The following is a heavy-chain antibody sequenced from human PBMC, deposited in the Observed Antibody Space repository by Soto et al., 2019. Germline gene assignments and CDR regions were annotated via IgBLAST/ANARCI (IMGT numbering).Heavy chain of an antibody. CDR1: GFPFSNAW. D-gene: IGHD3-3*01. Sequence: GGSLRLSCAASGFPFSNAWMNWLRQAPGKGLEWVGRIKSKTDGGTTDYAAPVKGRFTISRDDSKNTLYLQMNSLKTEDTALYYCTTLSITIFGVVLMDVWGQGTTLTVSS. V-gene: IGHV3-15*07. CDR2: IKSKTDGGTT. CDR3: TTLSITIFGVVLMDV. J-gene: IGHJ6*02.